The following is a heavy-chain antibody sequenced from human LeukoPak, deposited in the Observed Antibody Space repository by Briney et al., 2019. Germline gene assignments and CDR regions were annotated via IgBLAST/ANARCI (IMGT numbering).Heavy chain of an antibody. V-gene: IGHV1-8*01. D-gene: IGHD2-21*02. J-gene: IGHJ3*02. CDR3: ARRRGGRDDAFDI. Sequence: VASVKVSCKASVSTFTSYDINWVRQSTGQGLEWMGWMNPNSGNTGYAQKFQGRVTMTRNTSISTAYMELSSLRSEDTAVYYCARRRGGRDDAFDIWGQGTMVTVSS. CDR1: VSTFTSYD. CDR2: MNPNSGNT.